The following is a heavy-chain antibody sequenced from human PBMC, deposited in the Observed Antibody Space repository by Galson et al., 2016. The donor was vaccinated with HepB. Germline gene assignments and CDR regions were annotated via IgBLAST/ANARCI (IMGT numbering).Heavy chain of an antibody. CDR3: ARHRGDGSSGYYFAFDF. J-gene: IGHJ4*02. CDR2: IYPGNSDT. V-gene: IGHV5-51*01. CDR1: GYTFPNYW. D-gene: IGHD3-22*01. Sequence: QSGAEVKKPGESLTMSCQGSGYTFPNYWIAWVRPMPGKVLEWMGSIYPGNSDTRYRPTFQRQVILSGDRSISTAYLQWSSLRASDTAMYFCARHRGDGSSGYYFAFDFWGQGTLVTVSS.